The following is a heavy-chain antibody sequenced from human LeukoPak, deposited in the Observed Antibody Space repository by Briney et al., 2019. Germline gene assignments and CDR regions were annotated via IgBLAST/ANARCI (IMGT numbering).Heavy chain of an antibody. J-gene: IGHJ5*02. CDR2: ISGSGGST. CDR1: GFTFSSYA. D-gene: IGHD3-9*01. CDR3: AKDAGYYDILTGYQGWFDP. Sequence: GGSLRLSCAASGFTFSSYAMSWVRQAPGKGLEWVSAISGSGGSTYYADSVKGRFTISRDNSKNTLYLQMNSLRAEDTAVYYCAKDAGYYDILTGYQGWFDPWGQGTLVTVSS. V-gene: IGHV3-23*01.